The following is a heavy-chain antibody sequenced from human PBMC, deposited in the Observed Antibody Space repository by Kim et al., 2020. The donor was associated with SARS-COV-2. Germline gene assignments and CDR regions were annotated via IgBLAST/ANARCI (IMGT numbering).Heavy chain of an antibody. V-gene: IGHV4-4*07. D-gene: IGHD3-16*02. J-gene: IGHJ4*02. CDR3: ASALGH. CDR2: YTSGRT. Sequence: YTSGRTTYNPSLQSRVTMSVDMSKNRFSLKLSSVTAADTAVYYCASALGHWGQGTLVTVSS.